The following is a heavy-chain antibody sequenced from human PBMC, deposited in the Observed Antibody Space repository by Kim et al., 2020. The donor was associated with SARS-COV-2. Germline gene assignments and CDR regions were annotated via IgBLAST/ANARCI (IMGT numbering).Heavy chain of an antibody. CDR2: IYYSGST. J-gene: IGHJ6*02. CDR1: GGSVSSGSYY. Sequence: SETLSLTCTVSGGSVSSGSYYWSWIRQPPGKGLEWIGYIYYSGSTNYNPSLKSRVTISVDTSKNQFSLKLSSVTAADTAVYYCAREGGSDYGDYEPGVYYYYYYGMDVWGQGTTVTVSS. CDR3: AREGGSDYGDYEPGVYYYYYYGMDV. D-gene: IGHD4-17*01. V-gene: IGHV4-61*01.